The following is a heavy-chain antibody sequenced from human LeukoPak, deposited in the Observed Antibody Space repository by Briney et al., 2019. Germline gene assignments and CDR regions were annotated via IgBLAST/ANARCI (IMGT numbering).Heavy chain of an antibody. Sequence: PGGSLRLSCTASGFTFSNYWMHWVRQAPGKGLVWVSRINSDGSTTNYADSVKGRFTISRDNAKNTLFLQMNSLRAEDTAVYYCASLQNVPSYYYYYVMDVWDQGTTVTVSS. J-gene: IGHJ6*02. CDR3: ASLQNVPSYYYYYVMDV. CDR1: GFTFSNYW. V-gene: IGHV3-74*01. CDR2: INSDGSTT. D-gene: IGHD2/OR15-2a*01.